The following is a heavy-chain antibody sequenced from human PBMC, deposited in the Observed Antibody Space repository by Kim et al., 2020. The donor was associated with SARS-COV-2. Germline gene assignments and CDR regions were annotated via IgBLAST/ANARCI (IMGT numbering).Heavy chain of an antibody. CDR3: AREISEGFYGSGDY. Sequence: NPALKSRVTISVDTSKNQFSLKLSSVTAADTAVYYCAREISEGFYGSGDYWGQGTLVTVSS. J-gene: IGHJ4*02. D-gene: IGHD3-10*01. V-gene: IGHV4-34*01.